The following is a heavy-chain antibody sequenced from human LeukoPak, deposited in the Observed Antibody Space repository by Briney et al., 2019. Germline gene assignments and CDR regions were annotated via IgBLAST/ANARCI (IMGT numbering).Heavy chain of an antibody. CDR3: ARSDHNSWNAFDI. CDR2: INPNNGNL. D-gene: IGHD1-26*01. V-gene: IGHV1-8*03. J-gene: IGHJ3*02. Sequence: ASVKVSCKASGYTFTSYGISWVRQATGQGLEWMGWINPNNGNLGYAQKFQGRVTITRNTPISTAYMELSSLTSEDTAVYYCARSDHNSWNAFDIWGQGTMVTVSS. CDR1: GYTFTSYG.